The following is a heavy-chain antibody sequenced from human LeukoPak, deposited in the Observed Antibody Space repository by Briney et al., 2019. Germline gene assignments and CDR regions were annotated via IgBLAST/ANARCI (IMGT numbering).Heavy chain of an antibody. V-gene: IGHV1-2*02. D-gene: IGHD2-2*01. Sequence: ASVKVSCKASGYTSTGYYMHWVRQAPGQGLEWMGWINPNSGGTNYAQKFQGRVTMTRDTSISTAYMELSRLRSDDTAVYYCATALRGVEDIVVVPAAVFWGQGTLVTVSS. CDR2: INPNSGGT. CDR1: GYTSTGYY. CDR3: ATALRGVEDIVVVPAAVF. J-gene: IGHJ4*02.